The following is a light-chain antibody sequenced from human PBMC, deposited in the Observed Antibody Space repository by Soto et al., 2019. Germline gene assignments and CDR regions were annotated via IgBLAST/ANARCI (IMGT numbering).Light chain of an antibody. Sequence: NFMLTQPHSVSESPGKTLSISCTRSSGSIANNYVQWYQQRPGSAPTTVIYENNQRLSGVPDRFSGSTDGSSNSASLTISGLQTEDEADYYCQSYDSDFVVLGGGTKLTVL. CDR3: QSYDSDFVV. V-gene: IGLV6-57*04. J-gene: IGLJ2*01. CDR1: SGSIANNY. CDR2: ENN.